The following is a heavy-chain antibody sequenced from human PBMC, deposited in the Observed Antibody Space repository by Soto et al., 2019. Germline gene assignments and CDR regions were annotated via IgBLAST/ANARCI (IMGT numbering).Heavy chain of an antibody. V-gene: IGHV3-30-3*01. J-gene: IGHJ4*02. CDR2: ISYDGSNK. D-gene: IGHD3-3*01. Sequence: QPGGSLRLSCAASGFTFSSYAMHWVRQAPGKGLEWVAVISYDGSNKYYADSVKGRFTISRDNSKNTLYLQMNSLRAEDTAVYYCARDSYYDFWSGYTRFDYWGQGTLVTVSS. CDR1: GFTFSSYA. CDR3: ARDSYYDFWSGYTRFDY.